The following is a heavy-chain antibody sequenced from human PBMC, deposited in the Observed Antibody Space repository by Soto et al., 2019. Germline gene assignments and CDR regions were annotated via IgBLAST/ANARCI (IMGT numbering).Heavy chain of an antibody. J-gene: IGHJ6*02. CDR1: GFTFSSYS. Sequence: PGGSLRLSCAASGFTFSSYSMHWVRQAPGKGLEWVAVIWYDGSNKYYADSVKGRFTISRDNSKNTLYLQMNSLRAEDTAVYYCAREQTLYYDSSGYIYYYYYGMDVWGQGTTVTVSS. CDR2: IWYDGSNK. CDR3: AREQTLYYDSSGYIYYYYYGMDV. D-gene: IGHD3-22*01. V-gene: IGHV3-33*08.